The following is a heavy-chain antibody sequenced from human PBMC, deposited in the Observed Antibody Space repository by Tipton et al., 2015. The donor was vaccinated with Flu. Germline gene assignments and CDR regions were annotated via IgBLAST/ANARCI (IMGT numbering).Heavy chain of an antibody. CDR3: ARALWIEGYFDY. CDR2: IYHSGST. V-gene: IGHV4-30-2*01. Sequence: TLSLTCAVSGGSISSGGYSWSWIRQPPGKGLEWIGYIYHSGSTYYNPSLKSRVTISVDRSKNQFSLKLSSVTAAYTAVYYCARALWIEGYFDYWGQGTLVTVSS. D-gene: IGHD3-3*01. J-gene: IGHJ4*02. CDR1: GGSISSGGYS.